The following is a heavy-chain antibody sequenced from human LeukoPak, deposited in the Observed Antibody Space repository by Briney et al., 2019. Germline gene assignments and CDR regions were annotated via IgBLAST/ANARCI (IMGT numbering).Heavy chain of an antibody. CDR3: AELGITMIGGV. D-gene: IGHD3-10*02. V-gene: IGHV3-23*01. CDR2: ISETGDRT. J-gene: IGHJ6*04. Sequence: PGGSLRLSCAPSGFTFSRYGMTWVRQAPGKGLEWVSTISETGDRTYYADSVKGRFTISRDNAKNSLYLQMNSLRAEDTAVYYCAELGITMIGGVWGKGTTVTISS. CDR1: GFTFSRYG.